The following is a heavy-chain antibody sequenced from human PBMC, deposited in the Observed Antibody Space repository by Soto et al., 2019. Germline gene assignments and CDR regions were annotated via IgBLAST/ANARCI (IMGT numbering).Heavy chain of an antibody. V-gene: IGHV4-34*01. J-gene: IGHJ5*02. CDR2: INHSGST. CDR1: GGSFSGYY. D-gene: IGHD4-17*01. Sequence: SETLSLTCAVYGGSFSGYYWSWIRQPPGKGLEWIGEINHSGSTNYNPSLKSRVTISVDTSKNQFSLKLSSVTAADTAVYYCARRTTVISDNWFDPWGQGTLVTVSS. CDR3: ARRTTVISDNWFDP.